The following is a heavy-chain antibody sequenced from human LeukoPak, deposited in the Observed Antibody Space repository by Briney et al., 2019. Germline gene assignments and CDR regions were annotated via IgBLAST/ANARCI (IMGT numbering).Heavy chain of an antibody. V-gene: IGHV3-11*04. CDR1: GFTFSDYY. J-gene: IGHJ4*02. Sequence: KSGGSLRLSCAASGFTFSDYYMSWIRQAPGKGLEWVSYISSSGSTIYYADYVKGRFTISRDNAKNSMYLQMNSLRAEDTAVYYCARKPQWELLDLLDYWGQGTLVTVSS. CDR3: ARKPQWELLDLLDY. CDR2: ISSSGSTI. D-gene: IGHD1-26*01.